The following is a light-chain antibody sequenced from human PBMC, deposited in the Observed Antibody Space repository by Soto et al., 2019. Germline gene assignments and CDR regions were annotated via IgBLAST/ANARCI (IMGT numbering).Light chain of an antibody. CDR1: QTSSSW. CDR2: KAS. CDR3: QHYNSYSEA. V-gene: IGKV1-5*03. Sequence: DIQMPQSPSTLSGSVGDRVTITCQASQTSSSWLAWYQQKPGKAPKLLIYKASTLKSGVPSRFSGSGSGTEFTLTISSLQPDDFATYYCQHYNSYSEAFGQGTKVDI. J-gene: IGKJ1*01.